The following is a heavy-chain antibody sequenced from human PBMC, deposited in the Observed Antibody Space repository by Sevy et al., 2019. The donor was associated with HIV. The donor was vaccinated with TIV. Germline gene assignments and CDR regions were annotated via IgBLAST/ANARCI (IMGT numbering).Heavy chain of an antibody. Sequence: SETVSLTCTVSGGSITSLYWNWIRQPPGKGLEWIANIYYNGHINYNPAFKSRVTLSLDTSKNQFSLRLSSMSAADTAMYYCTGENTWGRGYSWGQGTLVTVSS. D-gene: IGHD1-26*01. V-gene: IGHV4-59*08. CDR2: IYYNGHI. CDR1: GGSITSLY. J-gene: IGHJ4*02. CDR3: TGENTWGRGYS.